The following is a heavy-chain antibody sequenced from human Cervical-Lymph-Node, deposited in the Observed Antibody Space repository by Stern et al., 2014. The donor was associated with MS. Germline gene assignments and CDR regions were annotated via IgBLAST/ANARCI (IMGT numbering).Heavy chain of an antibody. J-gene: IGHJ5*02. V-gene: IGHV5-51*01. CDR3: ARHGSIGARQNWFDP. CDR1: GYIFTNYW. D-gene: IGHD6-6*01. Sequence: EVQLVQSGTEVKKPGESLKISCTGSGYIFTNYWIGWVRQMPGKGLEWMGIIFPSDSDIRYSPSFQGPVIISADKSINTAYLQWTTLKASDTAIYYCARHGSIGARQNWFDPWGQGTLVSVSS. CDR2: IFPSDSDI.